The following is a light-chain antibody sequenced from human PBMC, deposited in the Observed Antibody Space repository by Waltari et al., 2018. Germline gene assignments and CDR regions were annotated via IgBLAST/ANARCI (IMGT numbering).Light chain of an antibody. CDR2: RSN. V-gene: IGLV1-44*01. Sequence: QSVVTQPPSASGTPGQTVTISCFGSISNIGSNSVNWYQHLPGTAPRLLIYRSNERPSRFPDRFSGSKSGTSASLAISGLQSEDEADYYCAAWDDTLSGVVFGGGTKLTVL. CDR3: AAWDDTLSGVV. CDR1: ISNIGSNS. J-gene: IGLJ2*01.